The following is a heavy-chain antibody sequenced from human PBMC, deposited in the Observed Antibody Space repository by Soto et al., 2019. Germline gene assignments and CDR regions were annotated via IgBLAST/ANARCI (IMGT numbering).Heavy chain of an antibody. V-gene: IGHV1-69*01. D-gene: IGHD2-15*01. J-gene: IGHJ6*02. CDR3: ARAVISAAYFYYGMAV. CDR1: GGTFNTYA. Sequence: QVQLVQSGAEVKKPGSSVKVSCEASGGTFNTYAMNWVRQAPGQGLEWMGGIIPILGTTSYAQNIQERVTITADESTSTVYMELRSLKSEDTAVYYCARAVISAAYFYYGMAVWGHGTTVTVSS. CDR2: IIPILGTT.